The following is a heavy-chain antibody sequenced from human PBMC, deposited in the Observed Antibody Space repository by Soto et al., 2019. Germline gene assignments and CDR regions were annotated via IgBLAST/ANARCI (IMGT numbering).Heavy chain of an antibody. Sequence: QVQLVQSGAEVKKPGASVKVSCKASGYTFTSYGISWVRQAPGQGFEWMGWISAYNGNTNYAQKLQGRDTMTTDTSTSTAYQELRSLRSDDTAVNYCARDRHAFWAAAGNWGHYYFAYWGQGTLLTVSP. D-gene: IGHD6-13*01. CDR3: ARDRHAFWAAAGNWGHYYFAY. CDR1: GYTFTSYG. CDR2: ISAYNGNT. V-gene: IGHV1-18*01. J-gene: IGHJ4*02.